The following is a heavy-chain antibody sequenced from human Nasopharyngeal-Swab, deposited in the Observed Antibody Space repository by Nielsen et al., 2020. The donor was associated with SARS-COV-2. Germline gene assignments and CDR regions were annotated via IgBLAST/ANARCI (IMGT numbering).Heavy chain of an antibody. D-gene: IGHD3-9*01. CDR3: ARGFLQTGFDY. Sequence: SQTLSLTCAISGDSVSGNNVGWNWIRQSPSRGLEWLGRTYYGSKWYNHYAPSVKSRVTIKPDTSKNQFSLQMDSVTPEDSAVYYCARGFLQTGFDYWGQGTLVTVSS. J-gene: IGHJ4*02. V-gene: IGHV6-1*01. CDR1: GDSVSGNNVG. CDR2: TYYGSKWYN.